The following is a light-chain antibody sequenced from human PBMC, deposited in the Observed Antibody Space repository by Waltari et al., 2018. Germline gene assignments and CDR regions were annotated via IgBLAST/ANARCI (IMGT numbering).Light chain of an antibody. CDR1: QSLSSY. V-gene: IGKV3-15*01. J-gene: IGKJ4*01. Sequence: EIVMTQSPATLSVSPGERVILSCWASQSLSSYLAWYQQKLGQAPRLLIYDTSTRATGTPIRFSGGVSGTEFTLTISSLQAEDFAVYYCQQYKTWPLTFGGGTKEEIK. CDR3: QQYKTWPLT. CDR2: DTS.